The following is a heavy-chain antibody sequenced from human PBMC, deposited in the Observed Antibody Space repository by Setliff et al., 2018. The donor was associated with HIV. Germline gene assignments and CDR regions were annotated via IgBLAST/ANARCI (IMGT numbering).Heavy chain of an antibody. CDR3: ARDVGVPCRGNALDY. D-gene: IGHD3-3*01. CDR1: GYTFTDFH. Sequence: GASVKVSCKASGYTFTDFHMHWVRQAPGQGLEWMGAIDPRRGSTEYAQKFQGTVTMTRDTSISTAYMELSGLKSDDTALYYCARDVGVPCRGNALDYWGQGALVTVSS. J-gene: IGHJ4*02. CDR2: IDPRRGST. V-gene: IGHV1-2*02.